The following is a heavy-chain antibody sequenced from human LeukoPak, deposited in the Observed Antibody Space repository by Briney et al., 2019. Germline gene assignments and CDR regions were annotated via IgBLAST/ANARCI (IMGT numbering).Heavy chain of an antibody. V-gene: IGHV3-30-3*01. Sequence: TGGSLRLSCAASGFTFSSYAMHWVRQAPGKGLEWVAVISYDGSNKYYADSVKGRFTISRDNSKNTLYLQMNSLRAEDTAVYYCARDRWMSGLAFDYWGQGTLVTVSS. CDR2: ISYDGSNK. D-gene: IGHD2-2*03. J-gene: IGHJ4*02. CDR1: GFTFSSYA. CDR3: ARDRWMSGLAFDY.